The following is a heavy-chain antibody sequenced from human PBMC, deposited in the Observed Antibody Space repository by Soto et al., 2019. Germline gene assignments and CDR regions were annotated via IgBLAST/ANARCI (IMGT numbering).Heavy chain of an antibody. Sequence: GSLRLSCAASGXSFTTYFMHWVRQAPGKGLEWVAVISHDGSYKYYGDAVKGRFTISRDTSKNAVYLEMNSLRPEDTAVYYCAKGLLAIVGTTLPRDAFNIWGQGTMGTVSS. CDR3: AKGLLAIVGTTLPRDAFNI. CDR2: ISHDGSYK. V-gene: IGHV3-30*18. J-gene: IGHJ3*02. D-gene: IGHD1-26*01. CDR1: GXSFTTYF.